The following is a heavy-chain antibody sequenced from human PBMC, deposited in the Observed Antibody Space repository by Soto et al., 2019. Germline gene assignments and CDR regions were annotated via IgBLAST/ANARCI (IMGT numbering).Heavy chain of an antibody. D-gene: IGHD6-19*01. CDR3: ARGSYYSGWV. J-gene: IGHJ4*02. Sequence: QVQLQQSGPGLVQPSQTLSLTCAISGDSVSSTSTAWSWIRQSPSRGLEWLGRTYYRSNWYSDYAVSVKSRITLNPATSKNQSSLQLKSVTPEDTAVYYCARGSYYSGWVWGQGTLVTVSS. CDR2: TYYRSNWYS. CDR1: GDSVSSTSTA. V-gene: IGHV6-1*01.